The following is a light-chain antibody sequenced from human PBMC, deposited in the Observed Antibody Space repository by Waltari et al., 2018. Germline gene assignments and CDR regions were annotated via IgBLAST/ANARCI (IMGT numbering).Light chain of an antibody. J-gene: IGLJ1*01. CDR3: SSFRSDHTYV. CDR1: TSDVGGYDY. CDR2: DVT. V-gene: IGLV2-14*01. Sequence: QSALTQPASVSGSPGQSIAISCTGTTSDVGGYDYVSWYQQHPGKAPKLLIYDVTNRPSGVSNRFSGSKSGNTASLTISGLQAEDEADYYCSSFRSDHTYVFGSGTGVTVL.